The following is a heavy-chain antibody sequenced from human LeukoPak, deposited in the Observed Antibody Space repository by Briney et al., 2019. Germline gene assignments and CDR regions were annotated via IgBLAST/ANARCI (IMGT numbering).Heavy chain of an antibody. CDR3: ARRGSSSWDYYYYMDV. Sequence: SETLSLTCAVYGGSFSGYYWSWIRQPPGKGLEWIGEINHSGSTNYNPSLKSRVTISVDTSKNQFSLKLGSVTAADTAVYYCARRGSSSWDYYYYMDVWGKGTTVTISS. D-gene: IGHD6-13*01. CDR2: INHSGST. J-gene: IGHJ6*03. V-gene: IGHV4-34*01. CDR1: GGSFSGYY.